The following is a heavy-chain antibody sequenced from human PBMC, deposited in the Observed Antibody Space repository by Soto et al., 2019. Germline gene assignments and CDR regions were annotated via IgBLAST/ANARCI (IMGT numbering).Heavy chain of an antibody. D-gene: IGHD2-21*02. CDR2: IIPIFGTA. CDR1: GGTFSSYA. CDR3: ARGGRYCGGDCSGRFDY. V-gene: IGHV1-69*13. J-gene: IGHJ4*02. Sequence: ASVKVSCKASGGTFSSYAISWVRQAPGQGLEWMGGIIPIFGTANYAQKFQGRVTITADESTSTAYMELSSLRSEDTAVYYCARGGRYCGGDCSGRFDYWGQGTLVTVSS.